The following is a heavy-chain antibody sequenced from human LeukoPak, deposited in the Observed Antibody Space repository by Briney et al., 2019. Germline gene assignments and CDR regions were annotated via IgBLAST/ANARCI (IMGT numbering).Heavy chain of an antibody. J-gene: IGHJ4*02. D-gene: IGHD3-3*01. Sequence: GGSLRLSCAASGFTFSSYWMSWVRQAPGKGLEWVANIKQDGSEKYYVDSVKGRFTISRDNAKNSLYLQMNSLRAEDTAVYYCARDYHPTIFGVAYPGYWGQGTLVTVSS. CDR1: GFTFSSYW. CDR2: IKQDGSEK. V-gene: IGHV3-7*01. CDR3: ARDYHPTIFGVAYPGY.